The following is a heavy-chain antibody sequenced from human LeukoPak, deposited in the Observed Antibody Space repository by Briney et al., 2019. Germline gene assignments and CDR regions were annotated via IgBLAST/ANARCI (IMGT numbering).Heavy chain of an antibody. J-gene: IGHJ4*02. Sequence: SETLSLTCTVSGGSISSYYWSWIRQPAGKGLEWIGRIYTSGSTNYNPSLKSRVTMSVDTSKNQFFLKLSSVTAADTAVYYCARVTHYYDSSGYYSDYFDYWGQGTLVTVSS. CDR1: GGSISSYY. D-gene: IGHD3-22*01. V-gene: IGHV4-4*07. CDR3: ARVTHYYDSSGYYSDYFDY. CDR2: IYTSGST.